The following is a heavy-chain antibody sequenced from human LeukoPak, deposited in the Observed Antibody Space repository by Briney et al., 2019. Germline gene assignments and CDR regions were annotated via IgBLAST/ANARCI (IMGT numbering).Heavy chain of an antibody. V-gene: IGHV3-53*01. Sequence: GGSLRLSCAASEFSVGSNYMTWVRQAPGKGLEWVSLIYSGGSTHYADSVKGRFTISRDDSKSTAYLQMNSLNTEDTAVYYCTRLSDDSRGYYFNYVFDYWGRGTLVTVSS. D-gene: IGHD3-22*01. CDR1: EFSVGSNY. J-gene: IGHJ4*02. CDR3: TRLSDDSRGYYFNYVFDY. CDR2: IYSGGST.